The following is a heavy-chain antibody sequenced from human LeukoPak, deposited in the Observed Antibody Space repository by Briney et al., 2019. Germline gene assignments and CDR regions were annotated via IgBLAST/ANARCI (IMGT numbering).Heavy chain of an antibody. CDR1: GFTFDDYA. CDR3: AKDGTYYDFWSGYYQYGMDV. V-gene: IGHV3-9*01. D-gene: IGHD3-3*01. Sequence: GGSLRLSCAASGFTFDDYAMHWVRQAPGKGLEWVSGISWNSGSIGYADSVKGRFTISRDNAKNSLYLQMNSLRAEDTALYYCAKDGTYYDFWSGYYQYGMDVWGQGTTVTVSS. CDR2: ISWNSGSI. J-gene: IGHJ6*02.